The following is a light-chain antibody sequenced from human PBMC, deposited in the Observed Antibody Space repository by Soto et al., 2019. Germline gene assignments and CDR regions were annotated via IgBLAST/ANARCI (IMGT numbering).Light chain of an antibody. CDR2: EVS. V-gene: IGLV2-8*01. CDR1: SSDVGVYNY. Sequence: QSALTQPPSASGSPGQSVTISCTGTSSDVGVYNYVSWYQQHPGKAPKLMIYEVSKRPSGVPDRFSGSKSGTPASLTVSGLQVEEGAVYYCSFLAGKNILVLGGGT. J-gene: IGLJ2*01. CDR3: SFLAGKNILV.